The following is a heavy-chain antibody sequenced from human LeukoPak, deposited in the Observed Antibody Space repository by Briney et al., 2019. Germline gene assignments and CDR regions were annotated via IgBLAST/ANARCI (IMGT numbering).Heavy chain of an antibody. CDR3: ARDGGAVHFDY. D-gene: IGHD3-16*01. CDR2: IGYGGSHT. J-gene: IGHJ4*02. V-gene: IGHV3-23*01. Sequence: GGSLRLSCAASGFTFSTCAMSWVRQAPGKGLEWVAGIGYGGSHTYYADSVTGRFTISRDNSKNTMSLQMNSLRAEDTAVYYCARDGGAVHFDYWGQGTLVTVSS. CDR1: GFTFSTCA.